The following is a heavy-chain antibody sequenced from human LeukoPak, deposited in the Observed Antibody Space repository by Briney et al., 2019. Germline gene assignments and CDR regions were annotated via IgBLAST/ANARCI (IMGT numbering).Heavy chain of an antibody. D-gene: IGHD3-16*02. J-gene: IGHJ4*02. Sequence: PGRSLRLSCAASGFIFSSHGMHWVRQAPGKGLEWVAGTSKDGSYKFYADSVKGRFTISRDNSKNTLYLQMNGLTADDTAVYYCARDPAYEYIWGTYRPDPYFDYWGQGALVTVSP. CDR2: TSKDGSYK. V-gene: IGHV3-30*03. CDR3: ARDPAYEYIWGTYRPDPYFDY. CDR1: GFIFSSHG.